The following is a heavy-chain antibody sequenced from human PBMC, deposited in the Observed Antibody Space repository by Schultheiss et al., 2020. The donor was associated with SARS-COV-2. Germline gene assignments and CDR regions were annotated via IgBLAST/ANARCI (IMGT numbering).Heavy chain of an antibody. Sequence: GESLKISCAASGFTFSSYAMSWVRQAPGKGLEWVSAISGSGGSTYYADSVKGRFTISRDNSKNTLYLQMNSLTPEDTAVYHCARDLKDGDYAGFFDFWGQGTLGTVSS. J-gene: IGHJ4*02. D-gene: IGHD4-17*01. V-gene: IGHV3-23*01. CDR3: ARDLKDGDYAGFFDF. CDR1: GFTFSSYA. CDR2: ISGSGGST.